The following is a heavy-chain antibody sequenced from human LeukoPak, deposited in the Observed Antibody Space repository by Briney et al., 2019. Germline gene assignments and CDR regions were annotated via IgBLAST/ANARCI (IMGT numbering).Heavy chain of an antibody. Sequence: GGSLRLSCVGSGFTFRSHAMSWVRQAPEKGLEFVSGIYENGGTTYYADSVKGRFSISRDNSKNTLYLQMDSLRAEDTAVYYCAKAGITMVRGITPYYFDYWGQGALVTDSS. V-gene: IGHV3-23*01. CDR2: IYENGGTT. D-gene: IGHD3-10*01. CDR3: AKAGITMVRGITPYYFDY. J-gene: IGHJ4*02. CDR1: GFTFRSHA.